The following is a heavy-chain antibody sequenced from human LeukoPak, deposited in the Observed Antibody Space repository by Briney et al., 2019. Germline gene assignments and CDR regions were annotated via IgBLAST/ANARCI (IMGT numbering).Heavy chain of an antibody. CDR1: GFTFSSYG. CDR2: IWYDGSNK. J-gene: IGHJ4*02. V-gene: IGHV3-33*01. Sequence: GGSLRLSCAASGFTFSSYGMHWVRQAPGKGLEWVAVIWYDGSNKYYADSVKGRFTISRDNSKNTLYPQMNSLRAEDTAVYYCARGTGGSPKEAFDFWGQGTLVIVSS. D-gene: IGHD2-8*02. CDR3: ARGTGGSPKEAFDF.